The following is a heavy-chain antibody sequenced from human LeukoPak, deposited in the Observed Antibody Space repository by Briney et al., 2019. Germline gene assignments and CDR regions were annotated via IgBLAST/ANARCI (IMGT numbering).Heavy chain of an antibody. CDR2: IYYSGST. CDR1: GGSISSYY. D-gene: IGHD3-10*01. J-gene: IGHJ4*02. CDR3: ARADLWFGEFDY. Sequence: PSETLSLTCTVSGGSISSYYWSWIRQPPGKGLEWIGYIYYSGSTNYNPSLKSRVTISVDTSKNQSSLKLSSVTAADTAVYYCARADLWFGEFDYWGQGTLVTVSS. V-gene: IGHV4-59*01.